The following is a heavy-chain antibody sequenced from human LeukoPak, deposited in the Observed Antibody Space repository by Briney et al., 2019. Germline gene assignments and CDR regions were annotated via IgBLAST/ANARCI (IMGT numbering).Heavy chain of an antibody. CDR2: IYSGGST. V-gene: IGHV3-53*01. J-gene: IGHJ4*02. D-gene: IGHD3-10*01. Sequence: GGSLRLSCAASGFTVSSNYMSWVRQAPGKGLEWVSVIYSGGSTYYADSVKGRFTISRDNSKNTLYLQMNSLRAEDTAVYYCARDVPPHYYGSGSYYLWGQGTLVTVSS. CDR1: GFTVSSNY. CDR3: ARDVPPHYYGSGSYYL.